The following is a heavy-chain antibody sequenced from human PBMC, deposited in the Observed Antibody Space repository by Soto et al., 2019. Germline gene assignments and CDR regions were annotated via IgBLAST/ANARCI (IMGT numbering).Heavy chain of an antibody. D-gene: IGHD1-26*01. CDR2: ISGYNGKT. J-gene: IGHJ6*02. CDR1: GYTFTSYG. CDR3: AKTVGASYYYGMDV. V-gene: IGHV1-18*01. Sequence: QVRLVQSGAEVKKPGASVKVSCKTSGYTFTSYGISWVRQAPGQGLEWMGWISGYNGKTNYAQKVQDRVAMTTDTSTSTVYMELRSLRSHDTAVYYCAKTVGASYYYGMDVWGQGTTVTVSS.